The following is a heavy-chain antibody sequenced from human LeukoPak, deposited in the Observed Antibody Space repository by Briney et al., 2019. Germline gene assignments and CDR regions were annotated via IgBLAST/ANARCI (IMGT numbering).Heavy chain of an antibody. CDR1: GGSISSYY. CDR3: ARDPSIVLVQGDYYYGMDV. J-gene: IGHJ6*02. Sequence: SETLSLTCTVSGGSISSYYWSWIRQPPGKGLEWIGYIYYSGSTNYNPSLKSRVTISVDTSKDQFSLKLSSVTAADTAVYYCARDPSIVLVQGDYYYGMDVWGQGTTVTVSS. V-gene: IGHV4-59*12. D-gene: IGHD3-22*01. CDR2: IYYSGST.